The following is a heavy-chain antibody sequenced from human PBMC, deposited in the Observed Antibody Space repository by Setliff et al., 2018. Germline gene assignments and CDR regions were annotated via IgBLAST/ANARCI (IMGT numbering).Heavy chain of an antibody. D-gene: IGHD3-22*01. Sequence: SETLSLTCTVSGGSISSYYWSWIRQPPGKGLEWIGYIYYSGSTNYNPSLKSRVTISVDTSKNQFSLKLSSVTAADTAVYYCARGYKDWFYYDSSGPLHYWGQGTLVTVSS. J-gene: IGHJ4*02. CDR2: IYYSGST. V-gene: IGHV4-59*01. CDR3: ARGYKDWFYYDSSGPLHY. CDR1: GGSISSYY.